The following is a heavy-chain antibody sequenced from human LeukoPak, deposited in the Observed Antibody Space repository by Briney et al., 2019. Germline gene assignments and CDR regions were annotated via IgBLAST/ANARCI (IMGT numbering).Heavy chain of an antibody. V-gene: IGHV3-23*01. CDR1: GFNFSSYA. Sequence: GGSLRLSCAASGFNFSSYAMSWVRQAPGKGLEWVSAISGSGGSTYYADSVKGRFTISRDNSKNTLYLQMNSLRAEDTAVYYCAKDARAIPENSAVDYWGQGTLVTVSS. J-gene: IGHJ4*02. D-gene: IGHD2-21*01. CDR3: AKDARAIPENSAVDY. CDR2: ISGSGGST.